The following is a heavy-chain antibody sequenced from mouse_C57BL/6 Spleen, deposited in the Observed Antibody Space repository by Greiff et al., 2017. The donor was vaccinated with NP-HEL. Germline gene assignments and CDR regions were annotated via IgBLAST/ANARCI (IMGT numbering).Heavy chain of an antibody. CDR1: GYSFTSYY. J-gene: IGHJ3*01. CDR2: IYPGSGNT. D-gene: IGHD2-1*01. V-gene: IGHV1-66*01. CDR3: ARGGGNYPAWFAY. Sequence: QVQLQQSGPELVKPGASVKISCKASGYSFTSYYIHWVKQRPGQGLEWIGWIYPGSGNTKYNEKFKGKATLTADTSSSTAYMQLSSLTSEDSAVYYCARGGGNYPAWFAYWGQGTLVTVSA.